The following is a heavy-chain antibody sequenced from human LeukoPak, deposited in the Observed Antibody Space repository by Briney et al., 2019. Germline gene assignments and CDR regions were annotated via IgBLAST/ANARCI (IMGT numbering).Heavy chain of an antibody. J-gene: IGHJ4*02. CDR1: GFTFSSYW. Sequence: QPGGSLRLSCAASGFTFSSYWMSWVRQAPGKGLEWVANIKQDGSEKYYVDSVKGRFTISRDNAKNSLYLQMNSLRAEDTAVYYCARGGALRSAYYFDYWGQGTLVTVSS. CDR2: IKQDGSEK. V-gene: IGHV3-7*01. D-gene: IGHD4-17*01. CDR3: ARGGALRSAYYFDY.